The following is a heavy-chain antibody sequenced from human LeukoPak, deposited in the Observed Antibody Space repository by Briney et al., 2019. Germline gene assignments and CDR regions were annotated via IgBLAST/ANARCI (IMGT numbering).Heavy chain of an antibody. CDR1: GDTLNNYS. CDR2: IIPIFSTA. D-gene: IGHD6-13*01. CDR3: ARGYSRWSIPTSSYYYRMDL. Sequence: SVKVSCKASGDTLNNYSISWVRQAPGQGLEWMGGIIPIFSTANYAQKFQGRVTITADESTNTAYMELSSLTSDDTTVYYCARGYSRWSIPTSSYYYRMDLWGQGTTVAVSS. V-gene: IGHV1-69*13. J-gene: IGHJ6*02.